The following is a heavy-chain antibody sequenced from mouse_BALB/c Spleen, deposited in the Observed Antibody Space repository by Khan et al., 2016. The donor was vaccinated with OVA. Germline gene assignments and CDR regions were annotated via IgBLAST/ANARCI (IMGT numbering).Heavy chain of an antibody. D-gene: IGHD1-1*01. Sequence: VQLKESGPGLVKPSQSLSLTCTVIGYSITSDYAWDWIRQFPGNKLEWMGYISYGGSTSYNPSLKSRISITRDTSKNQFFLQLNSVTTEDTATYYCARKNYYGYAMDYWGQGTSVSVSS. J-gene: IGHJ4*01. CDR2: ISYGGST. CDR1: GYSITSDYA. CDR3: ARKNYYGYAMDY. V-gene: IGHV3-2*02.